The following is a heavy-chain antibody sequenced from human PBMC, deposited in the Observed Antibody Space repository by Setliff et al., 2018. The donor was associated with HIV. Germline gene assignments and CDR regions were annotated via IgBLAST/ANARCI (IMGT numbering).Heavy chain of an antibody. V-gene: IGHV4-59*01. CDR1: GGSITSYY. J-gene: IGHJ3*02. CDR3: ARAAGYSSTWYATHDAFDI. Sequence: SETLSLTCTVSGGSITSYYWSWIRQPPGKGLEWIGYIYYGGSTNYNPSLRSRLTISVDTSKNQFSLKLSSVTAADTAVYYCARAAGYSSTWYATHDAFDIWGQGTRVTVSS. CDR2: IYYGGST. D-gene: IGHD6-13*01.